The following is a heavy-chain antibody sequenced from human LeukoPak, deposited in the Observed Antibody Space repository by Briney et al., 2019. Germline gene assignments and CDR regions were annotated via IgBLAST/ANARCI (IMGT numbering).Heavy chain of an antibody. D-gene: IGHD5-18*01. CDR3: ARVVTKGYYFDY. V-gene: IGHV4-31*03. Sequence: SETLSLTCTVSGGSISSGGYYWSWIRQHPGKGLEWIGYIYYSGSTYYNPSLKSRVTIPVDTSKNQFSLKLSSVAAADTAVYYCARVVTKGYYFDYWGQGTLVTVSS. CDR1: GGSISSGGYY. J-gene: IGHJ4*02. CDR2: IYYSGST.